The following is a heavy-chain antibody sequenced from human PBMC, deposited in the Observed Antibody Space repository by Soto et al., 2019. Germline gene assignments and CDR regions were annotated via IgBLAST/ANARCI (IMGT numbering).Heavy chain of an antibody. CDR1: GGSISSGGYY. CDR3: ARTGMGCSSTSCYAGRGVRGVNFDY. D-gene: IGHD2-2*01. Sequence: SETLSLTCTVSGGSISSGGYYWSWIRQHPGKGLEWIGYIYYSGSTYYNPSLKSRVTISVDTSKNQFSLKLSSVTAADTAVYYCARTGMGCSSTSCYAGRGVRGVNFDYWGQGTLVTVSS. V-gene: IGHV4-31*03. J-gene: IGHJ4*02. CDR2: IYYSGST.